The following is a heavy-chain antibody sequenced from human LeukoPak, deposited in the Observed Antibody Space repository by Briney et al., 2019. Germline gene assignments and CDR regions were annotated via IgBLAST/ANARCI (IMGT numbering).Heavy chain of an antibody. D-gene: IGHD3-10*01. CDR1: GYSISSGYY. J-gene: IGHJ6*03. V-gene: IGHV4-61*02. CDR3: ARDRGAGYMSDYYYYMDV. Sequence: SETLSLTCTVSGYSISSGYYWSWIRQPAGKGLEWIGRIYTSGSTNYNPSLKSRVTISVDKSKNQFSLKLSSVTAADTAVYYCARDRGAGYMSDYYYYMDVWGKGTTVTVSS. CDR2: IYTSGST.